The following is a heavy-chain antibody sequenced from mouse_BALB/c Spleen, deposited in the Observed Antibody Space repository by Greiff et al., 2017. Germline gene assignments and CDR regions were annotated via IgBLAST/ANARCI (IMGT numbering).Heavy chain of an antibody. V-gene: IGHV1-7*01. CDR1: GYTFTSYW. CDR2: INPSTGYT. CDR3: AFYDYDDAMDY. J-gene: IGHJ4*01. D-gene: IGHD2-4*01. Sequence: VKLQESGAELAKPGASVKMSCKASGYTFTSYWMHWVKQRPGQGLEWIGYINPSTGYTEYNQKFKDKATLTADKSSSTAYMQLSSLTSEDSAVYYCAFYDYDDAMDYWGQGTSVTVSS.